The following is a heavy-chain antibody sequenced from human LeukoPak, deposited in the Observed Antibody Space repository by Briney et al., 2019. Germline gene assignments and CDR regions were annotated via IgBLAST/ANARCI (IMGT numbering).Heavy chain of an antibody. J-gene: IGHJ6*04. CDR3: AKARGFSGAPTTMDV. V-gene: IGHV3-23*01. Sequence: GGSLRLSCAASGFTFSSYAISWVRQAPGKGLEWVSVISGSGGNTYYADSVKGRFTISRDNSKNTLYLQMDSLRAEDTAVYYCAKARGFSGAPTTMDVWGKGTTVTVSS. CDR2: ISGSGGNT. D-gene: IGHD1-1*01. CDR1: GFTFSSYA.